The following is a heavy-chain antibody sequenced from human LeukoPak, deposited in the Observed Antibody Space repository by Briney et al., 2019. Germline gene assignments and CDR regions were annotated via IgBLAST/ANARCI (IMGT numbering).Heavy chain of an antibody. Sequence: SETLSLTCSVSGGSISNYHWNWIRQPPGKGLEWIGHIYNGGRTNYNPSLKSRVTISVDTSKNQFSLKLSSVTAADTAVYYCAKDGSWDYLNWFDPWGQGTLVTVSS. CDR2: IYNGGRT. CDR3: AKDGSWDYLNWFDP. CDR1: GGSISNYH. D-gene: IGHD3-10*01. V-gene: IGHV4-59*01. J-gene: IGHJ5*02.